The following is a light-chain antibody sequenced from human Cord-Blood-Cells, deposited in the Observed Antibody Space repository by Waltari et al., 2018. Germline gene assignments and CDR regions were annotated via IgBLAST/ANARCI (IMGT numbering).Light chain of an antibody. CDR2: RAS. CDR3: QQYNSILGT. CDR1: QSISSW. V-gene: IGKV1-5*03. Sequence: DIQMTQSPSTLSASVGDRVTITCRASQSISSWLAWYQQKPGKDPKLLIYRASSLESGVPSRFSGSGSGTEFTRTISSLQPDDFATYYCQQYNSILGTFGQGTKVEIK. J-gene: IGKJ1*01.